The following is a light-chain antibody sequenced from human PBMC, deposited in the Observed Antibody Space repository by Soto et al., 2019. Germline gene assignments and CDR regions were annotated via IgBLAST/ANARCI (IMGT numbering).Light chain of an antibody. CDR1: SSNIGAGYD. CDR2: ANI. CDR3: QSYDSSLSGYV. J-gene: IGLJ1*01. V-gene: IGLV1-40*01. Sequence: QSVLTKPPSASGAPGQRVTISCAGSSSNIGAGYDVHCYQQIPGTAPKLLIYANINRPSGVPDRFSGSKSGTSASLAITGLQAEEEADYYCQSYDSSLSGYVFGTGTKAPS.